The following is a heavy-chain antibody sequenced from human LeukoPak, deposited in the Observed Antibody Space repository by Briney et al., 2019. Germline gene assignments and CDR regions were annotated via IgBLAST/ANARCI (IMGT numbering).Heavy chain of an antibody. CDR2: IYYSGST. CDR3: ARSRSGSYKRWYYFDY. V-gene: IGHV4-39*01. Sequence: SETLSLTCTVPGGSISSSSYYWGWIRQPPGKGLEWIGSIYYSGSTYYNPSLKSRVTISVDTSKNQFSLKLSSVTAADTAVYYCARSRSGSYKRWYYFDYWGQGTLVTVSS. D-gene: IGHD1-26*01. CDR1: GGSISSSSYY. J-gene: IGHJ4*02.